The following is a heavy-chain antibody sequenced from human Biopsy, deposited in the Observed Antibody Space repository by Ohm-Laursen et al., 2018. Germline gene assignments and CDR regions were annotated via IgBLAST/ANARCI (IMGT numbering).Heavy chain of an antibody. CDR3: ARPYRLDDYWNDDPPDAFDV. Sequence: SETLSLTCAVSGGSIRSDYWSWIRQSPRKGLEWIGHISGRGATNYNPSLRGRVTISVDTSKNQFSLKLSSVTAADTAVFFCARPYRLDDYWNDDPPDAFDVWGQGTMVTVSS. D-gene: IGHD3-3*01. V-gene: IGHV4-59*01. CDR2: ISGRGAT. CDR1: GGSIRSDY. J-gene: IGHJ3*01.